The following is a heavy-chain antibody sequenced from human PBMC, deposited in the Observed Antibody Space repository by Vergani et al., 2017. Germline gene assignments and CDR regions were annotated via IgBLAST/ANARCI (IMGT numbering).Heavy chain of an antibody. D-gene: IGHD3-10*01. CDR3: ARRSYYYGSGSYYNPLGAFDI. Sequence: EVQLVQSGAEVKKPGESLKISCKGSGYSFTSYWIGWVRQMPGKGLEWMGIIYPGDSDTRYSPSFQGQVTISADKSISTAYLQWSSLKASATAMYYCARRSYYYGSGSYYNPLGAFDIWGQGTMVTVSS. CDR1: GYSFTSYW. V-gene: IGHV5-51*03. J-gene: IGHJ3*02. CDR2: IYPGDSDT.